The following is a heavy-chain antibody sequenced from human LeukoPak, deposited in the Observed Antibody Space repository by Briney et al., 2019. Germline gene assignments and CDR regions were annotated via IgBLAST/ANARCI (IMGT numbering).Heavy chain of an antibody. CDR2: IYYSGGT. Sequence: LETLSLTCTVSGGSISSYYWSWIRQPPGKGLEWIGYIYYSGGTTYSPSLQSRVTMSVDTSKNQFSLKLRSVAAADTAVYYCARDQEGYGIDIWGQGTMVTVSS. CDR3: ARDQEGYGIDI. J-gene: IGHJ3*02. V-gene: IGHV4-59*01. CDR1: GGSISSYY. D-gene: IGHD5-18*01.